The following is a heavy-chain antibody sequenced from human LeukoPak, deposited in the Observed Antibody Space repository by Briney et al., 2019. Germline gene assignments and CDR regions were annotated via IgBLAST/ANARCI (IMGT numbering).Heavy chain of an antibody. CDR1: GASISSGNYY. V-gene: IGHV4-61*02. D-gene: IGHD4/OR15-4a*01. CDR3: ARESGLSNYDRTDY. Sequence: SETLSLTCTVSGASISSGNYYWSWIRQPAGKGLEWIGRIYTSGSTTYNPTLQSRVTISADTSKNQFSLKLSSVTAADSAMYYCARESGLSNYDRTDYWGQGTLVTVSS. J-gene: IGHJ4*02. CDR2: IYTSGST.